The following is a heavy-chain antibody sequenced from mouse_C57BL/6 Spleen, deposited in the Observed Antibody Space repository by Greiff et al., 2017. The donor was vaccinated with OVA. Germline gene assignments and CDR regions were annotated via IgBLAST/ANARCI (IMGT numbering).Heavy chain of an antibody. Sequence: QVQLKQSGAELVRPGASVTLSCKASGYTFTDYEMHWVKQTPVHGLEWIGAIDPETGGTAYNQKFKGKAILTADKSSSTAYMELRSLTYEDSAVYYCTRGGITTVVEGAWFAYWGQGTLVTVSA. J-gene: IGHJ3*01. CDR3: TRGGITTVVEGAWFAY. CDR2: IDPETGGT. V-gene: IGHV1-15*01. D-gene: IGHD1-1*01. CDR1: GYTFTDYE.